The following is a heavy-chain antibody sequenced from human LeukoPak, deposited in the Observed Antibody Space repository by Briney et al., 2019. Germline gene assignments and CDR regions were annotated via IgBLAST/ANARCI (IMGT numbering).Heavy chain of an antibody. Sequence: ASVKVSCKASGYTFTSYDINWVRQATGQGLEWMGWMNPNSGNTGYAQKFQGRVTMTRNTSISTAYMELSSLRSEDTAVYCCARGLYLVRGVIIGYWGQGTLVTVSS. CDR3: ARGLYLVRGVIIGY. D-gene: IGHD3-10*01. CDR2: MNPNSGNT. V-gene: IGHV1-8*01. CDR1: GYTFTSYD. J-gene: IGHJ4*02.